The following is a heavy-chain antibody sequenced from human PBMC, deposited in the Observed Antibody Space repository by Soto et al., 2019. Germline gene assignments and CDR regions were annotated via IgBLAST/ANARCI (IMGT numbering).Heavy chain of an antibody. D-gene: IGHD3-10*01. CDR3: ARSLDYYGSGSYGDFDY. J-gene: IGHJ4*02. CDR1: GGSISSYY. Sequence: SETLSLTCTVSGGSISSYYWSWIRQPPGKGLEWIGYIYYSGSTNYNPSLKSRVTISVDTSKNQFSLKLSSVTAADTAVYYCARSLDYYGSGSYGDFDYWGQGTLVTVSS. V-gene: IGHV4-59*01. CDR2: IYYSGST.